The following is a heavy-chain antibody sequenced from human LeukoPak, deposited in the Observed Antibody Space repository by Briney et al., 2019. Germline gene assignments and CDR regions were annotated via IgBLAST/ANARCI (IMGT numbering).Heavy chain of an antibody. CDR3: ASHRRVLRYFD. CDR2: IYHSGTT. D-gene: IGHD3-9*01. Sequence: PSETLSLTCAVSGVAISRGGYAWNWIRQPPGKGLEWIAYIYHSGTTYYNPSLKSRATISVDTSKNQFSLKLSSVTAADTAVYYCASHRRVLRYFDWGQGTLVTVSS. CDR1: GVAISRGGYA. J-gene: IGHJ4*02. V-gene: IGHV4-30-4*07.